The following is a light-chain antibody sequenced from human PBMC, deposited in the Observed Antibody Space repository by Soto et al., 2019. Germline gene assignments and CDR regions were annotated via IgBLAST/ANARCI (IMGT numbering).Light chain of an antibody. CDR3: QQDGSYPRT. V-gene: IGKV1-5*03. Sequence: DVRMTQSPSTFSAFIGDRVTITCRASQSISTSLAWYQQKPGKAPKLLIYSASNLESGVPARFSGSGSATDFTLSISSLQPDDFATYYCQQDGSYPRTFGQGTKVDIK. CDR2: SAS. J-gene: IGKJ1*01. CDR1: QSISTS.